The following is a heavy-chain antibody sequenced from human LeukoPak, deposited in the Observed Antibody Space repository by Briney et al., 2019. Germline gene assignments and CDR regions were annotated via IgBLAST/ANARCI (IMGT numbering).Heavy chain of an antibody. CDR3: ASGLAYCGGDCYADAFDI. CDR2: IYHGDSDT. V-gene: IGHV5-51*01. Sequence: GESLKISCKGSGYSFTSYWIGWVRQMPGKGLEWMGIIYHGDSDTRYSPSFQGQVTISADKSISTAYLQWSSLKASDTAMYYCASGLAYCGGDCYADAFDIWGQGTMVTVSS. J-gene: IGHJ3*02. D-gene: IGHD2-21*02. CDR1: GYSFTSYW.